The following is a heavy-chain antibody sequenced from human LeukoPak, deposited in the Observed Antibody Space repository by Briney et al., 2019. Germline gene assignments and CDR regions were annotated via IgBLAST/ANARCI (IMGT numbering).Heavy chain of an antibody. Sequence: SAPLSLPFTVLGGYINSYYWSWIRPPPGKGLEWIGYIYYSGSTNYTPSLKSRVTISVDTSKTQFSLKLSSVTAADTAVYYCARGPYDSSGYYGGFDYWGQGTLVTVSS. CDR3: ARGPYDSSGYYGGFDY. D-gene: IGHD3-22*01. CDR1: GGYINSYY. V-gene: IGHV4-59*01. CDR2: IYYSGST. J-gene: IGHJ4*02.